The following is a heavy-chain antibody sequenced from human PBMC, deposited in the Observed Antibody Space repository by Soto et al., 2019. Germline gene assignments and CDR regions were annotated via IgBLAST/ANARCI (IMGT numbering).Heavy chain of an antibody. J-gene: IGHJ4*02. CDR1: GFTFSNIW. V-gene: IGHV3-15*06. CDR3: ATRWVSRGDFDY. D-gene: IGHD6-13*01. CDR2: IQSKIEGETT. Sequence: EVQLVESGGGLVKPGGSLRLSCAASGFTFSNIWTFWVRQAPGKGLEWVGRIQSKIEGETTNYAAPVTGRFTLSRDDSKNTLYLQMNSLKTEDTAVYYCATRWVSRGDFDYWGQGTLVIVSS.